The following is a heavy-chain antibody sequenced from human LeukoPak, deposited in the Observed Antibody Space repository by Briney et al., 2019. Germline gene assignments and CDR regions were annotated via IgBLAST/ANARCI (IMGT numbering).Heavy chain of an antibody. CDR3: ARERWDIVVVPAAKSRARYYYMDV. J-gene: IGHJ6*03. V-gene: IGHV4-34*01. CDR1: GGSFSGYY. CDR2: INHNGST. D-gene: IGHD2-2*01. Sequence: SETLSLTCAVYGGSFSGYYWSWIRQPPGKGLEWIGEINHNGSTNYNPSLKSRVTISVDTSKNQFSLKLSSVTAADTAVYYCARERWDIVVVPAAKSRARYYYMDVWGKGTTVTVSS.